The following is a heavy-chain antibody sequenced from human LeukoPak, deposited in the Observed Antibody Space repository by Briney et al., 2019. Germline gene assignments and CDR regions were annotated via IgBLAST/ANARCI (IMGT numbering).Heavy chain of an antibody. J-gene: IGHJ5*02. CDR2: ISYDGSNK. D-gene: IGHD3-22*01. CDR3: AKDLSHDSSGYYYL. V-gene: IGHV3-30*18. CDR1: GFTFSSYG. Sequence: GGSLRLSCAASGFTFSSYGMHWVRQAPVKGLEWVAVISYDGSNKYYADSVKGRFTISRDNSKNTLYLQMNSLRAEDTAVYYCAKDLSHDSSGYYYLWGQGTLVTVSS.